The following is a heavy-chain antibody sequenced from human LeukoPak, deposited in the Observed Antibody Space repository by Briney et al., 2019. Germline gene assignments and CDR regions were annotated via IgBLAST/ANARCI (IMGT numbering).Heavy chain of an antibody. Sequence: GGSLKLSCSGFSFSGSALHWVRQASGKGLEWVGRIRSKANDYATTYAASVKGRFSISRDDSKNTAYLQMKSLKAEDTALYYCTTTGRVVGFDYWGQGTQVTVSS. CDR2: IRSKANDYAT. D-gene: IGHD2-21*01. CDR3: TTTGRVVGFDY. J-gene: IGHJ4*02. CDR1: GFSFSGSA. V-gene: IGHV3-73*01.